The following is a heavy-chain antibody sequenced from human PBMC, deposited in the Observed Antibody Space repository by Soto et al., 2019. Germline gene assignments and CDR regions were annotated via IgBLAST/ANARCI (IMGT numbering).Heavy chain of an antibody. CDR3: AREGSYFDY. V-gene: IGHV4-59*01. CDR1: GGSISSYY. J-gene: IGHJ4*02. CDR2: IYYSGST. D-gene: IGHD1-26*01. Sequence: SPTCTVSGGSISSYYWSWIRQPPGKGLEWIGYIYYSGSTNYNPSLKSRVTISVDTSKNQFSLKLSSVTAADTAVYYCAREGSYFDYWGQGTLVTVSS.